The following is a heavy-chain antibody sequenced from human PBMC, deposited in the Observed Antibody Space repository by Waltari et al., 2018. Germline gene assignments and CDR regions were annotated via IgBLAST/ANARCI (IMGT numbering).Heavy chain of an antibody. Sequence: QVQLQESCPGLVKPSETLSLTCTVSGCSISSYYRSWIRQPPGKGLEWIGYIYYSGSTNYNPSLKSRVTISVDTSKNQFSLKLSSVTAADTAVYYCARASGNWNYGFGYWGQGTLVTVSS. CDR1: GCSISSYY. V-gene: IGHV4-59*01. CDR2: IYYSGST. J-gene: IGHJ4*02. CDR3: ARASGNWNYGFGY. D-gene: IGHD1-7*01.